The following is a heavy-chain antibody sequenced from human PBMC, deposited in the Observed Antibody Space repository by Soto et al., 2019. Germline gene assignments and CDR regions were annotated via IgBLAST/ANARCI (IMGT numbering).Heavy chain of an antibody. Sequence: EVQLVESGGGLVQPGGSLKLSCAASEFTFSDSGMHWVRQASGKGLEWVGRIRTKANSYATDYAAWVKGRFTISRDDSKNTTYLQMNSLKTEDTAVYYCTRNGDYVWGMDVWGQGTTVTVSS. D-gene: IGHD4-17*01. CDR2: IRTKANSYAT. V-gene: IGHV3-73*02. CDR3: TRNGDYVWGMDV. J-gene: IGHJ6*02. CDR1: EFTFSDSG.